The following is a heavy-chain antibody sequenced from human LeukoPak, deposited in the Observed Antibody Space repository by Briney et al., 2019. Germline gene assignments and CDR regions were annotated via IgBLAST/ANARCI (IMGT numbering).Heavy chain of an antibody. J-gene: IGHJ3*02. CDR1: GFTFSNTW. CDR3: AKSSSGYTDALDI. CDR2: IKSKTAGGTT. Sequence: GGSLRLSCAASGFTFSNTWMNWVRQAPGKGLEWVGRIKSKTAGGTTDYAAPVKGRFTISRDDSKNMVYLQLNSLKTEDTGVYYCAKSSSGYTDALDIWGQGTMVTVSS. V-gene: IGHV3-15*07. D-gene: IGHD3-22*01.